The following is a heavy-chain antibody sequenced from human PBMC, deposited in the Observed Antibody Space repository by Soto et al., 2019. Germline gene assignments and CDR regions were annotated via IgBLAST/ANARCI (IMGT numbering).Heavy chain of an antibody. CDR3: AKAMGPDWLARLDC. V-gene: IGHV3-9*01. D-gene: IGHD3-9*01. CDR1: GFTFDDYA. Sequence: EVQLVESGGGWVQPGRSLRLSCAVSGFTFDDYAMHWVRQAPGEGLGWVSGISWNSGAIGYADSVKGRFTVLRDNAKSTLYRQMNSLRTEDTALYSCAKAMGPDWLARLDCWGQGTLVTVSS. CDR2: ISWNSGAI. J-gene: IGHJ4*02.